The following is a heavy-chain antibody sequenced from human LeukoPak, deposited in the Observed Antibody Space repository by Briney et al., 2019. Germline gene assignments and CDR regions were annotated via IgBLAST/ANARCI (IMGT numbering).Heavy chain of an antibody. CDR3: ATFSGAHHKTFDS. D-gene: IGHD1-14*01. V-gene: IGHV3-23*01. Sequence: TGGSLRLSCAASGFTFRRYGMIWVRQAPGKGLEWVSVISGSGGSTYYGDSVKGRFTISRDNAKNSLYLQMNTLRAEDTAIYYCATFSGAHHKTFDSWGQGTLVTVSS. CDR1: GFTFRRYG. J-gene: IGHJ4*02. CDR2: ISGSGGST.